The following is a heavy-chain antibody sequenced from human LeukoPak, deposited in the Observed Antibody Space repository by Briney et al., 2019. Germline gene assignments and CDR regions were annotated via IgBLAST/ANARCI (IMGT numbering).Heavy chain of an antibody. Sequence: GGSLRLSCAASGFTVSSNYMSWVRQAPGKGLEWVSGIYSGGSTYYADSVKGRFTISRDNSKNTLYLQMHSLRAEDTAVYYCARETVRGVFDYWGQGTLVNVSS. CDR3: ARETVRGVFDY. J-gene: IGHJ4*02. V-gene: IGHV3-53*01. CDR1: GFTVSSNY. CDR2: IYSGGST. D-gene: IGHD3-10*01.